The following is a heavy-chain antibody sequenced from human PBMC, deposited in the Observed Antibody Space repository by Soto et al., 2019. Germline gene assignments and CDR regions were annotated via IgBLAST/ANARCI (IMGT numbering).Heavy chain of an antibody. J-gene: IGHJ5*02. CDR2: ISYDGGNT. CDR1: GFTFSSYA. V-gene: IGHV3-23*01. CDR3: AKGGIGWFDP. Sequence: PGVSLILSCAAPGFTFSSYAMNWVRQAPGRGLEWVSTISYDGGNTYYPHSVKGRFTISRDNSKNTLYLQMNSLRAEDAAVYYCAKGGIGWFDPWGQGTLVTVSS. D-gene: IGHD1-26*01.